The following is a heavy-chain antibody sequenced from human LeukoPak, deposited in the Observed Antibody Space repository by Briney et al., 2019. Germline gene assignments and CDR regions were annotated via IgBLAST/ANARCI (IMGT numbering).Heavy chain of an antibody. CDR3: ARGQVYSNYAFDY. J-gene: IGHJ4*02. CDR2: IYGGGST. Sequence: GGSLRLSCAASGFTVSNNYMSWVRQAPGKGLEWVSVIYGGGSTYYADSVKGRFTISRHNSKNTLFLQMNSLRAEDTAVYYCARGQVYSNYAFDYWGQGTLVTVSS. D-gene: IGHD4-11*01. CDR1: GFTVSNNY. V-gene: IGHV3-53*01.